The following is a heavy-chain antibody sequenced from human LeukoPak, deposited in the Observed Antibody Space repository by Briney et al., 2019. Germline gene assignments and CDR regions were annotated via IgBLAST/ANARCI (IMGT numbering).Heavy chain of an antibody. J-gene: IGHJ4*02. D-gene: IGHD2-15*01. CDR3: ARGRAGSGADY. CDR1: GYTFTSYG. V-gene: IGHV1-18*01. CDR2: ISAYNGNT. Sequence: ASVKVSCKASGYTFTSYGISWVRQAPGQGLEWMGWISAYNGNTNYAQKFQGRVTITRNTSISTAYMELSSLRSEDTAVYYCARGRAGSGADYWGQGTLVTVSS.